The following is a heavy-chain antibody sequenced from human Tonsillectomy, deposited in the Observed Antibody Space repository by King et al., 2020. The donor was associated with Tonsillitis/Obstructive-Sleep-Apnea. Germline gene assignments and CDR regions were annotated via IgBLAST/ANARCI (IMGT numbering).Heavy chain of an antibody. CDR2: TRNKASSYST. D-gene: IGHD1-26*01. J-gene: IGHJ4*02. CDR1: GFTFSDHY. CDR3: ARVSGSYYLDY. V-gene: IGHV3-72*01. Sequence: VQLVESGGGLVQPGGSLRLSCAASGFTFSDHYMDWVRQAPGKGLEWVGRTRNKASSYSTEYAASVKDRFTISRDDSKNSLYLQVNTLRTDDTAVYYCARVSGSYYLDYWGQGTLVTVSS.